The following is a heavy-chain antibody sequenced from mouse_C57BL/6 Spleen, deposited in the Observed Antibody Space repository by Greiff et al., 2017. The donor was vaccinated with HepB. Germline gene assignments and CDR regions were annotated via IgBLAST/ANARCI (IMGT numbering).Heavy chain of an antibody. CDR2: IWSGGST. V-gene: IGHV2-2*01. CDR1: GFSLTSYG. J-gene: IGHJ2*01. D-gene: IGHD2-4*01. CDR3: ARNKGDYGFDY. Sequence: VQVVESGPGLVQPSQSLSITCTVSGFSLTSYGVHWVRQSPGKGLEWLGVIWSGGSTDYNAAFISRLSISKDNSKSQVFFKMNSLQADDTAIYYCARNKGDYGFDYWGQGTTLTVSS.